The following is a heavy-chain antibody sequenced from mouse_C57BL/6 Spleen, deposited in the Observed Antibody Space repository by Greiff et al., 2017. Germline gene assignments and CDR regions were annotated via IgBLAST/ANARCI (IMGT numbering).Heavy chain of an antibody. V-gene: IGHV5-4*01. D-gene: IGHD1-1*01. Sequence: EVQLVESGGGLVKPGGSLKLSCAASGFTFSSYAMSWVRQTPEKRLEWVATISDGGSYTYYPDNVKGRFTISRDNAKNNLYLQMSHLKSEDTAMYYCARGYGSSFLWAMDYWGQGTSVTVSS. CDR3: ARGYGSSFLWAMDY. CDR2: ISDGGSYT. CDR1: GFTFSSYA. J-gene: IGHJ4*01.